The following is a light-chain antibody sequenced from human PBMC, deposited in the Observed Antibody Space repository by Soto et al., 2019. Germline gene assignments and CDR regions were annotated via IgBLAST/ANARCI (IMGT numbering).Light chain of an antibody. CDR3: SSYAGSNIFVV. Sequence: QSALTQPPSASGSPGQSVTISCTGTSSDVGGYNYVSWYQQHPGKAPKLMIYEVSKRPSGVPDRFSGSKSGNTASLTVSGLQAEDEADYYCSSYAGSNIFVVFGGGTKVTDL. J-gene: IGLJ2*01. CDR1: SSDVGGYNY. V-gene: IGLV2-8*01. CDR2: EVS.